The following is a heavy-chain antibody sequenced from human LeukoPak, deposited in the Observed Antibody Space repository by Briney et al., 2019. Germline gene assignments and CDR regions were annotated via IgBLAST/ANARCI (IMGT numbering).Heavy chain of an antibody. J-gene: IGHJ1*01. CDR3: ASYLDSSGYLQYFQP. Sequence: SETLSLTCTVSGGSIRSSYYYWVWIRQPPGKGLEWIGTIYQSGSTYYNPPLKSRVTISADTSKNQFSLMLHSVTAADAAIYYCASYLDSSGYLQYFQPWGQGTLVTVSS. V-gene: IGHV4-39*01. CDR2: IYQSGST. CDR1: GGSIRSSYYY. D-gene: IGHD3-22*01.